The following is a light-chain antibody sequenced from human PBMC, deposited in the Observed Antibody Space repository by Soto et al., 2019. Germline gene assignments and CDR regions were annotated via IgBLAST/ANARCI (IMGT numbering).Light chain of an antibody. CDR2: DVS. Sequence: ALTQPRSVSGSPGQSVTISCTGTSSDVGAYNYVSWYQQHPGKAPKIIIYDVSKRPSGVPDRFSGSKSGNTASLTISGLQAEDETDYYCCSYVGSLTWVFGGGTKLTVL. J-gene: IGLJ3*02. CDR1: SSDVGAYNY. V-gene: IGLV2-11*01. CDR3: CSYVGSLTWV.